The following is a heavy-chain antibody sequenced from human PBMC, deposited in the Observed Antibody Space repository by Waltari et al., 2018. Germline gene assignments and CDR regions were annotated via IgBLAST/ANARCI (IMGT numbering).Heavy chain of an antibody. CDR2: INHAGIT. J-gene: IGHJ4*02. Sequence: QVQLQQWGAGLLKPSETLSLTCAVYGGSFSGYYWTWIRQPPGKGLGWIAEINHAGITNYNPSLKSRVTRSVDTSKNQFSLKMTSVTAADTAMYYCARGLSTVARFDYWGQGTLVTVSS. V-gene: IGHV4-34*01. D-gene: IGHD4-17*01. CDR1: GGSFSGYY. CDR3: ARGLSTVARFDY.